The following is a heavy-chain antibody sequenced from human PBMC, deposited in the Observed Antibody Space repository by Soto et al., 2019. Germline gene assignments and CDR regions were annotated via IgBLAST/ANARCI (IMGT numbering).Heavy chain of an antibody. CDR2: ISAYNGNT. CDR3: ARGIVYDSSGYFANDY. J-gene: IGHJ4*02. V-gene: IGHV1-18*01. Sequence: ASVKVSCKASGYTFTSYGISWVRQAPGQGLEWMGWISAYNGNTNYAQKLQGRVTMTTDTSTSTAYMELRSLRSDDTAVYYCARGIVYDSSGYFANDYRGQRTLVTVSS. D-gene: IGHD3-22*01. CDR1: GYTFTSYG.